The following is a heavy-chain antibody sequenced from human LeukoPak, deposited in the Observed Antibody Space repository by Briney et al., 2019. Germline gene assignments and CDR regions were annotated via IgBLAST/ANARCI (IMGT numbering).Heavy chain of an antibody. D-gene: IGHD5-12*01. V-gene: IGHV3-74*03. CDR1: GFTFNNYW. CDR2: INSDGSST. CDR3: ARVHGYVSGAFDY. Sequence: GGSLTLPCAASGFTFNNYWMHWVRHAPGKGLVWVSHINSDGSSTTYADSVKGRFTISRDNAKNTLYLQMNSLRAEDTAVYYCARVHGYVSGAFDYWGQGTLVTVSS. J-gene: IGHJ4*02.